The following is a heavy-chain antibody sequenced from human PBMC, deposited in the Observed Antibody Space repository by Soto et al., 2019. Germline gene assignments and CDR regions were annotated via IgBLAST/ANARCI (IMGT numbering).Heavy chain of an antibody. V-gene: IGHV5-51*01. CDR3: ARSLVDGTYEAFAI. Sequence: GESLKISCKGSGYNFNRYWIGWVLQMPGKGLEWMGVIYPGDSDTRYSPSLQGQVTISADKSSSAAYLQWSSLQASDTATYYCARSLVDGTYEAFAIWGQGTIVTASS. CDR1: GYNFNRYW. D-gene: IGHD2-15*01. J-gene: IGHJ3*02. CDR2: IYPGDSDT.